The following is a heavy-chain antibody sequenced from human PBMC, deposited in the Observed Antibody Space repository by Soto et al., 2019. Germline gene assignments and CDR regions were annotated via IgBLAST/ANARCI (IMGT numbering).Heavy chain of an antibody. CDR1: GGTFSSYA. Sequence: QVQLVQSGAEVKKPGSSVKVSCKASGGTFSSYAISWVRQAPGQGLEWMGGIIPIFGTANYAQKFQGRVTIAAAESTSTAYMERSSLRSEDTAVYYCARVSGYSDGYGFDYWGQGSLVTVSS. J-gene: IGHJ4*02. V-gene: IGHV1-69*12. D-gene: IGHD5-18*01. CDR3: ARVSGYSDGYGFDY. CDR2: IIPIFGTA.